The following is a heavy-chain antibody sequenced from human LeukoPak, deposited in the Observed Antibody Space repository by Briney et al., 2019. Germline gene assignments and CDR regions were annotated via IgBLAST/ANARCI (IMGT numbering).Heavy chain of an antibody. Sequence: SETLPPTCTVSGDSISSSYWSWSWIRQPPGKGLEWIGYIYYTGSTEKNPSLKSRVTISLDTSKKQFSLRLSSVTAADTAVYFCARTRRGYTYGFSSWELLKAFDMWGQGTVVTVSP. D-gene: IGHD5-18*01. CDR1: GDSISSSY. CDR2: IYYTGST. V-gene: IGHV4-59*01. CDR3: ARTRRGYTYGFSSWELLKAFDM. J-gene: IGHJ3*02.